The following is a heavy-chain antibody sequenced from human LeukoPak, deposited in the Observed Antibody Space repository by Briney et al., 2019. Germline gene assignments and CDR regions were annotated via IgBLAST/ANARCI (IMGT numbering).Heavy chain of an antibody. CDR2: IYYTGST. CDR1: GGSISSAGYS. J-gene: IGHJ5*02. Sequence: SETLSLTCAVSGGSISSAGYSWSWIRQPPGKGLECIGYIYYTGSTYYNPSLKSRATISLDTSKNQFSLKLSSVTVADTAVYYCARGGDSSGYEGRFDPWGQGTLVTVSS. V-gene: IGHV4-30-4*07. D-gene: IGHD3-22*01. CDR3: ARGGDSSGYEGRFDP.